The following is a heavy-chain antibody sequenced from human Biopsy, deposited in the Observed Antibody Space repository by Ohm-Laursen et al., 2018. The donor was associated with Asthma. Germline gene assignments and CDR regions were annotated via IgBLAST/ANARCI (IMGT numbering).Heavy chain of an antibody. Sequence: SLRLSCAASGFSFNSYGMHWVRQAPGKGLEWVAVMSFDGRQTYYADSVKGRFTISRDNSKNTLYLQMNSLRAEDTAVYYCAKERYYDFWSGYPIWGQGTTVTVSS. CDR1: GFSFNSYG. CDR3: AKERYYDFWSGYPI. CDR2: MSFDGRQT. V-gene: IGHV3-30*18. D-gene: IGHD3-3*01. J-gene: IGHJ3*02.